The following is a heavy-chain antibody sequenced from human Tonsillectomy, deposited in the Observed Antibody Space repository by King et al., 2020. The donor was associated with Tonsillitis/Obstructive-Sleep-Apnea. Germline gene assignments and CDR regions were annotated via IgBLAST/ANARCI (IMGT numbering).Heavy chain of an antibody. CDR3: AKDFYYVISGFAMDL. CDR2: IWYDGSNK. D-gene: IGHD3-22*01. CDR1: GFTFSNYA. V-gene: IGHV3-33*06. Sequence: VQLVESGGGVVQPGRSLRLSCAASGFTFSNYAMHWVRQAPGKGLEWVAVIWYDGSNKYYADSVKGRFTISRDNSKNTLYLQMNSLRAEDTAVYYCAKDFYYVISGFAMDLWGQGTTVTVSS. J-gene: IGHJ6*02.